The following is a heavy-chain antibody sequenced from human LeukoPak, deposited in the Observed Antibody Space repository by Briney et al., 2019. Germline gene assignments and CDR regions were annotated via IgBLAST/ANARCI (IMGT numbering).Heavy chain of an antibody. J-gene: IGHJ6*02. CDR2: IYYSGST. D-gene: IGHD2/OR15-2a*01. V-gene: IGHV4-39*01. Sequence: PGGSLRLSCAASGFTFSSYSMNWVRQPPGKGLEWIGSIYYSGSTYYNPSLKSRVTISVDTSKNQVSLKLSSVTAADTAVYYCARHVGENSYYGMDVWGQGTTVTVSS. CDR1: GFTFSSYSMN. CDR3: ARHVGENSYYGMDV.